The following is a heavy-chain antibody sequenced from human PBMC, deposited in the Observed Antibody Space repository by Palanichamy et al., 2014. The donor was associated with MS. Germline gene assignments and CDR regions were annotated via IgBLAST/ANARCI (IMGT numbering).Heavy chain of an antibody. D-gene: IGHD3-9*01. V-gene: IGHV4-38-2*01. CDR2: LYHGDSP. CDR1: GYSITTGYY. CDR3: ATSTSRTSRYFRAKFDY. J-gene: IGHJ4*02. Sequence: QVRLQESGPGLVKPPETLSLTCAVSGYSITTGYYWSWIRQSPGKGLEWIGTLYHGDSPYYNPSLKSRITLSIDTSRNQFSLRVRSLRAADTAVYYCATSTSRTSRYFRAKFDYWGQGILVTVSS.